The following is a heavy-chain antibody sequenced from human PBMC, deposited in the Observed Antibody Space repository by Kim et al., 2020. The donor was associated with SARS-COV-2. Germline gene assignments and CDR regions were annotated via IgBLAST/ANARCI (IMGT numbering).Heavy chain of an antibody. CDR3: ARVGQQLVRELRAFDI. D-gene: IGHD6-13*01. CDR1: GYTFTSYY. Sequence: ASVKVSCKASGYTFTSYYMHWVRQAPGQGLEWMGIINPSGGSTSYAQKFQGRVTMTRDTSTSTVYMELSSLRSEDTAVYYCARVGQQLVRELRAFDIWGQGTMVTVSS. V-gene: IGHV1-46*01. CDR2: INPSGGST. J-gene: IGHJ3*02.